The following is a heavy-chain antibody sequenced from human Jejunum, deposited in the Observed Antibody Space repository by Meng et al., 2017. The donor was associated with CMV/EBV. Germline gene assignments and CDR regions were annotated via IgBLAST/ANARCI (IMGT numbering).Heavy chain of an antibody. CDR3: ARSRVWGTYRPYYFDS. Sequence: GAISNYYWSWSRQAPGKGLELIGYIRNSGASNYNPSLKSRVTIIMDMSKDQFSLDLHSVTAADTAVYYCARSRVWGTYRPYYFDSWGQGTLVTVSS. CDR2: IRNSGAS. J-gene: IGHJ4*02. D-gene: IGHD3-16*02. V-gene: IGHV4-59*01. CDR1: GAISNYY.